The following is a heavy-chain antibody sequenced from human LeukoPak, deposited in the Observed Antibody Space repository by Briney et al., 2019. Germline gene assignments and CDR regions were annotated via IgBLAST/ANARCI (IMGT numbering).Heavy chain of an antibody. D-gene: IGHD1-1*01. CDR2: IKEDGGEK. Sequence: GGSLRLSCAASGFTFSRYWMSWVRQTPGKGLEWVANIKEDGGEKYYADSVKGRFTISRDNAKSSLFLQMNSLRTEDTAVYYCATTRGFDYWGQGTLVTVSS. CDR1: GFTFSRYW. J-gene: IGHJ4*02. CDR3: ATTRGFDY. V-gene: IGHV3-7*03.